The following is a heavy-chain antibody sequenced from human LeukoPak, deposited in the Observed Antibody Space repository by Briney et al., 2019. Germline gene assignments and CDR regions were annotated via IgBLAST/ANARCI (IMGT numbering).Heavy chain of an antibody. D-gene: IGHD2-2*01. CDR3: ARDLGRGCSSTSCSNDY. CDR1: GFTFSSYA. CDR2: ISYDGSNK. V-gene: IGHV3-30-3*01. Sequence: PGGSLRLSCAASGFTFSSYAMHWVRQAPAKGLERVGVISYDGSNKYYADSVKGRFTISRDNSKNTPYLQMNSLRAEDTAVYYCARDLGRGCSSTSCSNDYWGQGTLVTVSS. J-gene: IGHJ4*02.